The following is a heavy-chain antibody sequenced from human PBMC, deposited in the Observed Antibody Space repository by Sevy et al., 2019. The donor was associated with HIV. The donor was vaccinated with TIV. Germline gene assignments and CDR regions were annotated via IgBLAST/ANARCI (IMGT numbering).Heavy chain of an antibody. CDR1: GGTFGTFE. CDR3: ATEGSGGNNPYFDT. V-gene: IGHV1-69*13. Sequence: ASVKVSCTVSGGTFGTFEINWLRQAPGQGLEWMGGIVPLFRTANYAQKFQGRVTLNADESTTTVYMEVITLRSEDTAVYYCATEGSGGNNPYFDTWGRGTLVTVSS. CDR2: IVPLFRTA. J-gene: IGHJ4*02. D-gene: IGHD2-15*01.